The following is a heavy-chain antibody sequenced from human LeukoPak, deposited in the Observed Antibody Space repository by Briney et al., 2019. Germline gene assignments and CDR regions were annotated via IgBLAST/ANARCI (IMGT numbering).Heavy chain of an antibody. CDR1: GYTFTAYY. V-gene: IGHV1-69*04. CDR3: ATAFAAVAGSPPFDP. D-gene: IGHD6-25*01. Sequence: ASVKVSCKASGYTFTAYYMHWVRQAPGQGLEWMGRIIPILGIANYAQKFQGRVTITADKSTSTAYMELSSLRSEDTAVYYCATAFAAVAGSPPFDPWGQGTLVTVSS. J-gene: IGHJ5*02. CDR2: IIPILGIA.